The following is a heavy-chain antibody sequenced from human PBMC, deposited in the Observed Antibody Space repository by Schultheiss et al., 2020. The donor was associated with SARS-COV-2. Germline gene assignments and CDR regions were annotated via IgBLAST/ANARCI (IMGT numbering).Heavy chain of an antibody. V-gene: IGHV1-69*04. CDR1: GYTFTSYG. D-gene: IGHD6-19*01. CDR3: ARADSSGWYGNSWFDP. J-gene: IGHJ5*02. Sequence: SVKVSCKASGYTFTSYGISWVRQAPGQGLEWMGRIIPILGIANYAQKFQGRVTITADKSTSTAYMELSSLRSEDTAVYYCARADSSGWYGNSWFDPWGQGTLVTVSS. CDR2: IIPILGIA.